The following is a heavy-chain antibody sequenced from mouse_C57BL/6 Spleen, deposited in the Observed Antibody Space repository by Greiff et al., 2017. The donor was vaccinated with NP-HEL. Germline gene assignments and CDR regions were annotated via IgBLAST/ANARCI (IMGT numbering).Heavy chain of an antibody. V-gene: IGHV6-3*01. CDR3: TRTGGNYVRSYAMDY. CDR1: GFTFSNYW. J-gene: IGHJ4*01. CDR2: IRLKSDNYAT. D-gene: IGHD2-1*01. Sequence: EVKLEESGGGLVQPGGSMKLSCVASGFTFSNYWMNWVRQSPEKGLEWVAQIRLKSDNYATHYAESVKGRFTISRDDSKSSVYLQMNNLRAEDTGIYYCTRTGGNYVRSYAMDYWGQGTSVTVSS.